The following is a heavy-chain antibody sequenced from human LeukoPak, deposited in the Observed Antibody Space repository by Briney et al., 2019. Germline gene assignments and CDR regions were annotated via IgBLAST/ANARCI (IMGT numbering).Heavy chain of an antibody. CDR3: ARTKLGIPDY. J-gene: IGHJ4*02. CDR1: GFTFSSYS. CDR2: ISSSSSYI. Sequence: GGSLRLSCAASGFTFSSYSMNWVRQAPRKGLEWVSSISSSSSYIYYADSLKGRFTISRDNAKNSLYLQMNSLRAEDTAVYYCARTKLGIPDYWGQGTLVTVSS. D-gene: IGHD7-27*01. V-gene: IGHV3-21*01.